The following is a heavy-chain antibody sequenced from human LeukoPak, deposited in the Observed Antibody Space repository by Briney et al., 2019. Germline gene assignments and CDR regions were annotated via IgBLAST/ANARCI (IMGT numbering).Heavy chain of an antibody. CDR1: GFIFSSYG. J-gene: IGHJ4*02. Sequence: GGSLRLSCAASGFIFSSYGMHCGRQAPGKGLEWVAVISYDGSNKYYADSVKGRFTISRDNSKNTLYLQMNRLRSEDTAVYYCAKEENYYDSSGYSGGFDYWGQGTLVTVSS. D-gene: IGHD3-22*01. CDR3: AKEENYYDSSGYSGGFDY. CDR2: ISYDGSNK. V-gene: IGHV3-30*18.